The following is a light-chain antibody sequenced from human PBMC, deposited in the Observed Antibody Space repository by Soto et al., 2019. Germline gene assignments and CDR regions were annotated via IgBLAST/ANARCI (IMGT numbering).Light chain of an antibody. CDR3: QQRTNWT. Sequence: EIVLTQSPGTLSLSPGEGATLSCRPSQSISSYLAWYQQKPGQPPRLVIYDASKRATGIPARFSGRGSGTDFTLTISSLEPEDSAVYYCQQRTNWTFGQGTKVDIK. CDR2: DAS. J-gene: IGKJ1*01. V-gene: IGKV3-11*01. CDR1: QSISSY.